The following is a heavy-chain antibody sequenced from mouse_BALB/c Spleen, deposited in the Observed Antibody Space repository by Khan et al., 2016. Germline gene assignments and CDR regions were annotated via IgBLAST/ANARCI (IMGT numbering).Heavy chain of an antibody. Sequence: EVELVESGGGLVKPGGSLKLSCAASGFTFSSYAMSWVRQTPEKRLEWVASISSGGSTYYPYSVKGRFTIPRDTARNILYLQMSSLRSEDTAMYYCARPYDYDWYFDVWGAGTTVTVSS. CDR2: ISSGGST. CDR1: GFTFSSYA. J-gene: IGHJ1*01. V-gene: IGHV5-6-5*01. CDR3: ARPYDYDWYFDV. D-gene: IGHD2-4*01.